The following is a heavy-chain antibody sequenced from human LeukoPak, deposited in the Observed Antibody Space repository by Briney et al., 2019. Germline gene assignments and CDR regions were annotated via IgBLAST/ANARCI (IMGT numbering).Heavy chain of an antibody. J-gene: IGHJ4*02. CDR3: ARRGVVGGKTVYDY. D-gene: IGHD3-22*01. CDR1: GGSISSSSYY. V-gene: IGHV4-61*05. Sequence: SETLSLTYTVSGGSISSSSYYWGWIRQPPGKGLEWIGYIYYSGSTNYNPSLKSRVTISVDTSKNQFSLKLSSVTAADTAVYYCARRGVVGGKTVYDYWGQGTLVTVSS. CDR2: IYYSGST.